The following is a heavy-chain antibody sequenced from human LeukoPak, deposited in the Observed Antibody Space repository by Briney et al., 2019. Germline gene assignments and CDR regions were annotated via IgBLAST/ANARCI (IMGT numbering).Heavy chain of an antibody. D-gene: IGHD1-14*01. CDR3: ARDSGMGITELDY. J-gene: IGHJ4*02. Sequence: PGRSLRLSCAASGFTFSSYGMHGVRQAPGKGLEWVAVIWYDGSNKYYAESVKGRFTLSRDNSKNTLYLQMSSLRAEDTPVYYCARDSGMGITELDYWGQGTLVTVSS. CDR1: GFTFSSYG. V-gene: IGHV3-33*01. CDR2: IWYDGSNK.